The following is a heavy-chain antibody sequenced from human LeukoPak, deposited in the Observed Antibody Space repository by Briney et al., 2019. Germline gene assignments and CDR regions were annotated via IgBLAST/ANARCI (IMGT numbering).Heavy chain of an antibody. J-gene: IGHJ4*02. D-gene: IGHD1-26*01. CDR1: GGSFSGYY. Sequence: PSETLSLTCAVYGGSFSGYYWSWIRQPPGKGLEWIGEINHSGSTNYNPSLKSRVTISVDTSKNQLSLKLSSVTAADTAVYYCARGGRGASGSYSGYWGQGTLVTVSS. CDR2: INHSGST. V-gene: IGHV4-34*01. CDR3: ARGGRGASGSYSGY.